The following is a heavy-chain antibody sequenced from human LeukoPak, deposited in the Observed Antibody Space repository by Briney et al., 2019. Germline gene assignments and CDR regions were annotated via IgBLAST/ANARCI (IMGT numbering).Heavy chain of an antibody. J-gene: IGHJ4*02. CDR3: ARTHYDICDY. D-gene: IGHD3-9*01. V-gene: IGHV4-59*01. Sequence: SETLSLTCTVSGGSISSYYWSWIRQPPGKGLAWIGYIYYSGSTNYNPSLKSRVTISVDTSKNQFSLKLSSVTAADTAVYYCARTHYDICDYWGQGTLVTVSS. CDR1: GGSISSYY. CDR2: IYYSGST.